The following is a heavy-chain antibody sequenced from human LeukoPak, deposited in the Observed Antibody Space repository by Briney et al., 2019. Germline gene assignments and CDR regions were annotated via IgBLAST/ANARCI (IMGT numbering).Heavy chain of an antibody. CDR2: IYHSGST. J-gene: IGHJ4*02. D-gene: IGHD4-23*01. CDR1: GYSISSGYY. Sequence: SETLSLTCTVSGYSISSGYYRGWIRQPPGKGLEWIGSIYHSGSTYYNPSLKSRVTISVDTSKNQFPLKLSSVTAADTAVYYCARETRWEPLDYWGQGTLVTVSS. V-gene: IGHV4-38-2*02. CDR3: ARETRWEPLDY.